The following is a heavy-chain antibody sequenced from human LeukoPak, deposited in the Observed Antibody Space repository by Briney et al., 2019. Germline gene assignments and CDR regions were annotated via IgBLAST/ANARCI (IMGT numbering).Heavy chain of an antibody. CDR3: ARQPPISSSWYGRQVEMATTNAFDI. D-gene: IGHD5-24*01. CDR2: IYPGYSDT. J-gene: IGHJ3*02. Sequence: PGESLKISCKVSGYSFTSYWIGWVRQMPGKGLEWMGIIYPGYSDTRYSPSFQGQVTISADKSISTAYLQWGSLKASDTAMYYCARQPPISSSWYGRQVEMATTNAFDIWGQGTMVTVSS. CDR1: GYSFTSYW. V-gene: IGHV5-51*01.